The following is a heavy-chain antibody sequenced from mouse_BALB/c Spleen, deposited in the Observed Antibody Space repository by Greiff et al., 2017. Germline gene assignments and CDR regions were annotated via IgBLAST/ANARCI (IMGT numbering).Heavy chain of an antibody. Sequence: VHVKQSGTVLARPGASVKMSCKASGYTFTSYWMHWVKQRPGQGLEWIGAIYPGNSDTSYNQKFKGKAKLTAVTSTSTAYMELSSLTSEDSAVYYCTRSSTGPAWFAYWGQGTMVTVSA. V-gene: IGHV1-5*01. CDR1: GYTFTSYW. D-gene: IGHD4-1*01. CDR2: IYPGNSDT. CDR3: TRSSTGPAWFAY. J-gene: IGHJ3*01.